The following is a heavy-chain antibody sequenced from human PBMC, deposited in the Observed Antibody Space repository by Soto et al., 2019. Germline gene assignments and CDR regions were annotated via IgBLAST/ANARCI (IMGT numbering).Heavy chain of an antibody. CDR3: ARILRSTAVDY. CDR2: VSSTGST. J-gene: IGHJ4*02. V-gene: IGHV4-59*01. D-gene: IGHD2-15*01. CDR1: GASITQYY. Sequence: PSETLSLTCTVSGASITQYYWNWIRQSPGKGLEWIVSVSSTGSTVYNPSLTSRVTVSLDTSKNQFSLTLNSVTAADTAVYYCARILRSTAVDYWGQGTLVTVSS.